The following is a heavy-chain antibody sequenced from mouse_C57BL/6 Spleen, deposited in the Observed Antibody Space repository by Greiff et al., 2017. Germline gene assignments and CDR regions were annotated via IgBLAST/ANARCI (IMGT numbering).Heavy chain of an antibody. Sequence: EVQLQQSGPELVKPGASVKISCKASGYTFTDYYMNWVKQSHGKSLEWIGDINPNNGGTSYNQKFKGKATLTVDKSSSTAYMELRSLTSEDSAVYYCATREGTYYWGQGTTLTVSS. CDR2: INPNNGGT. V-gene: IGHV1-26*01. J-gene: IGHJ2*01. D-gene: IGHD3-3*01. CDR3: ATREGTYY. CDR1: GYTFTDYY.